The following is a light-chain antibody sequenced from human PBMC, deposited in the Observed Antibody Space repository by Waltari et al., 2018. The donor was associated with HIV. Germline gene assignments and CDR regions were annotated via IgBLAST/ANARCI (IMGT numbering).Light chain of an antibody. CDR3: LLSFNGVVV. Sequence: QAVVTQEPSLSVSPGGTVTLTCASSNRPVPRGHFPYWFQRRPGQAPKTLIYDTTNRHSWTPARFSGSLLGGKAALTLSGAQFEDEADYFCLLSFNGVVVFGGGTTLTVL. V-gene: IGLV7-46*01. CDR1: NRPVPRGHF. J-gene: IGLJ2*01. CDR2: DTT.